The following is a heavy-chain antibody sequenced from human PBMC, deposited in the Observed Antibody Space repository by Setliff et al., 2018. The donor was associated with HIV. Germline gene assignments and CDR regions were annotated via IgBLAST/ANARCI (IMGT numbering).Heavy chain of an antibody. CDR3: ARGREVKRDTYYDYFYMDV. J-gene: IGHJ6*03. CDR1: GESFTDYF. D-gene: IGHD1-26*01. CDR2: INHSGST. Sequence: SETLSLTCAVYGESFTDYFWTWIRQSPGKGLEWLGEINHSGSTNQNPSLKSRFIVSVDTSKNQFSLRLKSVTAADTAVYYCARGREVKRDTYYDYFYMDVWSRGTAVTVSS. V-gene: IGHV4-34*01.